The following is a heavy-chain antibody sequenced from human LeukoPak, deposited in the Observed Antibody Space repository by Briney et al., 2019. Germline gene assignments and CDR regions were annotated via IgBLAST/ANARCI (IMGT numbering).Heavy chain of an antibody. CDR3: AKVSGYDYLGVFDI. V-gene: IGHV3-9*03. D-gene: IGHD5-12*01. Sequence: TGRSLRLSCAASGFTFDDYAMHWVRQAPGKGLEWVSGISWNSGSIGYADSVKGRFTISRDNAKNSLYLQMNSLRAEDMALYYCAKVSGYDYLGVFDIWGQGTMVTVSS. J-gene: IGHJ3*02. CDR2: ISWNSGSI. CDR1: GFTFDDYA.